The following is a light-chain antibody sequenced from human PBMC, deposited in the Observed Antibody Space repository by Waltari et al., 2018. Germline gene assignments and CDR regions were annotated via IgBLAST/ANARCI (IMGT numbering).Light chain of an antibody. Sequence: IVLAQSPGTLSLSPGERATLSCRASQSVIRNWLAWYQQKPGQSPRLLIYGVSSRASGIPDRFSGSGSGTDFTLTINRLEPEDFAVYYCQQYGGSAFTFGPGTRVYIK. CDR3: QQYGGSAFT. V-gene: IGKV3-20*01. CDR2: GVS. CDR1: QSVIRNW. J-gene: IGKJ3*01.